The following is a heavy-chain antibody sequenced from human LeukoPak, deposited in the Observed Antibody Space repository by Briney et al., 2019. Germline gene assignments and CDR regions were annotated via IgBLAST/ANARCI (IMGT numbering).Heavy chain of an antibody. CDR1: GFTFSSYW. J-gene: IGHJ4*02. CDR2: ISSSSSYI. Sequence: PGGSLRLSCAASGFTFSSYWMSWVRQAPGKGLEWVSSISSSSSYIYYADSVKGRFTISRDNAKNSLYLQMNSLRAEDTAVYYCARMAYYYDSSGNFDYWGQGTLVTVSS. CDR3: ARMAYYYDSSGNFDY. D-gene: IGHD3-22*01. V-gene: IGHV3-21*01.